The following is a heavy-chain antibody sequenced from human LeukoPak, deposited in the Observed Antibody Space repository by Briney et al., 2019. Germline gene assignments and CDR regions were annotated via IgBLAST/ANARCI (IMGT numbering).Heavy chain of an antibody. CDR3: ARVLHAPYLIDS. Sequence: SQTLSLTCTVSDSSITSTYYWAWFRQPPGKGLEWIATVFRLQTVRTFNNPSLEHRVPMSLDPSQHQFSLNLTSVPAADTALYFCARVLHAPYLIDSWGQGTLVTVSS. J-gene: IGHJ5*01. V-gene: IGHV4-38-2*02. D-gene: IGHD2-8*01. CDR1: DSSITSTYY. CDR2: VFRLQTVRT.